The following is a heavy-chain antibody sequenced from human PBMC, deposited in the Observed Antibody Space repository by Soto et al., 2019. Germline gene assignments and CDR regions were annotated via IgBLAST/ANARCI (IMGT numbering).Heavy chain of an antibody. Sequence: QVQLQESGPGLVKPSQTLSVTCTVSGGSLSSDNFFWSWVRQHPETGLEWVGYIYPTGAAYYNPSLKSLRTISLDTSKNRFSMSLISVTAADTAVYYCEREVISPATSDAFDIWGQGTMVTVSS. J-gene: IGHJ3*02. D-gene: IGHD1-26*01. V-gene: IGHV4-31*01. CDR1: GGSLSSDNFF. CDR3: EREVISPATSDAFDI. CDR2: IYPTGAA.